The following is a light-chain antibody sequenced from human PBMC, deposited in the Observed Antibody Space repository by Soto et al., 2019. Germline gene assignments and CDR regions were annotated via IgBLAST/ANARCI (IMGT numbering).Light chain of an antibody. CDR2: EVS. J-gene: IGLJ1*01. V-gene: IGLV2-14*01. CDR1: SSDIGAYNS. CDR3: SSRTTSNPYV. Sequence: QSALTQPASVSGSPGQSITISCTGTSSDIGAYNSVSWYQQHPGKAPKLMIYEVSNRPSGVSNRFSASKSGNTASLTISGLQAEYEDDYYCSSRTTSNPYVFGTGTKLTVL.